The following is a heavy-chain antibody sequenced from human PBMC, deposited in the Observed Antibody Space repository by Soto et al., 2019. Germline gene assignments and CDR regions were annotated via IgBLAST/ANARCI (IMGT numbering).Heavy chain of an antibody. Sequence: QVQLVESGGGVVQPGRSLRLSCVASGFMFDSYGMHWVRQAPGKGLEWVAIILYDGSEKYHADSVKGRLTISRDNSKNTLYLQINSLRAEDTALYYCAREPSRIAVAGFDYWGQGTLVTVSS. V-gene: IGHV3-33*01. J-gene: IGHJ4*02. D-gene: IGHD6-19*01. CDR1: GFMFDSYG. CDR3: AREPSRIAVAGFDY. CDR2: ILYDGSEK.